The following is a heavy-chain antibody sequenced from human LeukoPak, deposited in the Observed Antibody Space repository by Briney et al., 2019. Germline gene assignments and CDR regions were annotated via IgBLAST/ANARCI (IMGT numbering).Heavy chain of an antibody. CDR3: ARGGKLEPSAMPT. J-gene: IGHJ5*02. CDR2: ISASGGTT. D-gene: IGHD2-2*01. CDR1: GFTFSSYG. V-gene: IGHV3-23*01. Sequence: GGSLRLSCAASGFTFSSYGISWVRQAPGKGLEWVSAISASGGTTYYADSVKGRFTISRDNAKNMLYLQINSLRVEDTAIYYCARGGKLEPSAMPTWGQGSLVVVSS.